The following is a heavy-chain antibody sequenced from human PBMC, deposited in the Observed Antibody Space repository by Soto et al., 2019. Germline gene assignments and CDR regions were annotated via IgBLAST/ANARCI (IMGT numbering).Heavy chain of an antibody. D-gene: IGHD1-26*01. CDR1: GFTFISYA. Sequence: GWSLRLSCAASGFTFISYAMSWVRQAPGKGLEWVSAISGSGGSTYYADSVKGRFTISRDNSKNTLYLQMNSLRAEDTAVYYCAKASGSYFVDYWGQGTLVTVSS. V-gene: IGHV3-23*01. J-gene: IGHJ4*02. CDR3: AKASGSYFVDY. CDR2: ISGSGGST.